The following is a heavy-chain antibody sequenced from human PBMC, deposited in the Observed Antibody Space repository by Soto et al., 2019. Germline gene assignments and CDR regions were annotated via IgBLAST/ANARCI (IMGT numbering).Heavy chain of an antibody. CDR1: GGSISSGGYY. V-gene: IGHV4-31*03. Sequence: QVQLQESGPGLVKPSQTLSLTCTVSGGSISSGGYYWSWIRQHPGKGLEWIGYIYYSGSTYYNPSLKIRVTISVDTSKNQFSLKLSSVTAADTAVYYCARSSIAAPTYYFDYWGQGTLVTVSS. D-gene: IGHD6-6*01. J-gene: IGHJ4*02. CDR2: IYYSGST. CDR3: ARSSIAAPTYYFDY.